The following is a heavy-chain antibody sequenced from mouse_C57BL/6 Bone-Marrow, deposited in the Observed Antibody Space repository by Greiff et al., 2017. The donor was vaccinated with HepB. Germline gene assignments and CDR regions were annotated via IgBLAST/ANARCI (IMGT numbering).Heavy chain of an antibody. Sequence: QVQLQQSGAELVRPGTSVKVSCKASGYAFTNYLIEWVQQRPGQGLEWIGVINPGSGGTNYNEKFKGKATLTADKSSSTAYMQLSSLTSEDSAVYFCARFGYYDFYYAMDYWGQGTSVTVSS. CDR3: ARFGYYDFYYAMDY. CDR1: GYAFTNYL. CDR2: INPGSGGT. J-gene: IGHJ4*01. D-gene: IGHD2-3*01. V-gene: IGHV1-54*01.